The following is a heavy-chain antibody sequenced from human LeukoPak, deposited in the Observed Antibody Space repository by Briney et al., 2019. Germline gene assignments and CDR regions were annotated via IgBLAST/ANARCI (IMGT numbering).Heavy chain of an antibody. CDR3: AGQSPYDSHYNY. Sequence: PSETLSLTCTVSGGSISSYYWSWIWQPPGKGLEWIGYIYYSGSTKYNPSLKSRVTISVDTSKNQFSLKLSSVTDADTAVYYCAGQSPYDSHYNYWGQGTLVTVSS. V-gene: IGHV4-59*08. CDR1: GGSISSYY. J-gene: IGHJ4*02. D-gene: IGHD3-22*01. CDR2: IYYSGST.